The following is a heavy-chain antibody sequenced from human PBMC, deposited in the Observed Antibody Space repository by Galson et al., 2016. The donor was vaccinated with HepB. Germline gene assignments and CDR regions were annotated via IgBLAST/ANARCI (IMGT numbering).Heavy chain of an antibody. V-gene: IGHV1-46*04. J-gene: IGHJ4*02. CDR3: AREFGDCDSTRCPKQHFDS. CDR2: INPGDGRS. Sequence: SVKVSCKASGYTFTNYYMHWVRQAPGQGLEWMAIINPGDGRSHSAQNLQGRVTVTRDTSTSTVYMELSSLMSEDTAMYYCAREFGDCDSTRCPKQHFDSWGQGTLVTVSS. CDR1: GYTFTNYY. D-gene: IGHD2-2*01.